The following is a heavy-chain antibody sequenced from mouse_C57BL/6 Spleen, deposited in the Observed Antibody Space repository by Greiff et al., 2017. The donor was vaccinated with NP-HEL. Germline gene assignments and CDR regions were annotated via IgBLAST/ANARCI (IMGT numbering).Heavy chain of an antibody. CDR2: IDPSDSYT. Sequence: QVQLQQPGAELVKPGASVKLSCKASGYTFTSYWMQWVKQRPGQGLEWIGEIDPSDSYTNYNQKFKGKATLTVDTSSSTAYMQLSSLTSEDSAVYYCASHGSSYDYFDYWGQGTTLTVSS. J-gene: IGHJ2*01. CDR3: ASHGSSYDYFDY. D-gene: IGHD1-1*01. V-gene: IGHV1-50*01. CDR1: GYTFTSYW.